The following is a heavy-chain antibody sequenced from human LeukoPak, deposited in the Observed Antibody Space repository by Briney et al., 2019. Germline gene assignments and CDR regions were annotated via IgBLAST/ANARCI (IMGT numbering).Heavy chain of an antibody. CDR3: TKDRRGPAAGTWYFDS. CDR2: ISDSGSNT. CDR1: GFTFGSYG. D-gene: IGHD6-13*01. J-gene: IGHJ4*02. V-gene: IGHV3-23*01. Sequence: GGSLRLSCAASGFTFGSYGMHWVRQAPGKGLEWVSVISDSGSNTYYADSVRGRFTISRDNSKNTVYLQLNSLRAGDTAIYYCTKDRRGPAAGTWYFDSWGQGTLVTVSS.